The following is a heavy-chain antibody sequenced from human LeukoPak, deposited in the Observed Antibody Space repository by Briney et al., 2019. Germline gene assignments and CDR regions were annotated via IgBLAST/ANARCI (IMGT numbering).Heavy chain of an antibody. J-gene: IGHJ4*02. CDR3: ARMLGFMGKAAGVDY. CDR2: IYYSGST. V-gene: IGHV4-59*12. CDR1: GGSISSYY. D-gene: IGHD6-13*01. Sequence: SETLSLTCTVSGGSISSYYCSWIRQPPGKGLEWIGYIYYSGSTNYNPSLKSRVTISVDTSKNQFSLKLSSVTAADTAVYYCARMLGFMGKAAGVDYLGPGNLVTVSS.